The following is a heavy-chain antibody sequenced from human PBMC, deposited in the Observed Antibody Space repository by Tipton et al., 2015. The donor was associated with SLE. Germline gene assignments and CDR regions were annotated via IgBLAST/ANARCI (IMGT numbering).Heavy chain of an antibody. V-gene: IGHV4-39*07. D-gene: IGHD6-13*01. J-gene: IGHJ4*02. Sequence: TLSLTCTVSGGSISSSSYYWGWIRQPPGKGLEWIGSIYYCGSTYYNPSLKSRVTISVDTSKNQFSLKLSSVTAADTAVYYCARAEGGSSWFDYWGQGTLVTVSS. CDR2: IYYCGST. CDR3: ARAEGGSSWFDY. CDR1: GGSISSSSYY.